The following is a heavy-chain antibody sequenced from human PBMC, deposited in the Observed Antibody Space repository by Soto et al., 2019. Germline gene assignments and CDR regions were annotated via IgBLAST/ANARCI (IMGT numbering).Heavy chain of an antibody. CDR2: INPNSGGT. CDR3: AIDRDCSGGSCYSSLDY. J-gene: IGHJ4*02. V-gene: IGHV1-2*04. D-gene: IGHD2-15*01. CDR1: GYTFTGYY. Sequence: ASVKVSCKASGYTFTGYYMHWVRQAPGQGLEWMGWINPNSGGTNYAQKFQGWVTMTRDTSISTAYMELSRLRSDDTAVYYCAIDRDCSGGSCYSSLDYWGQGTLVTVSS.